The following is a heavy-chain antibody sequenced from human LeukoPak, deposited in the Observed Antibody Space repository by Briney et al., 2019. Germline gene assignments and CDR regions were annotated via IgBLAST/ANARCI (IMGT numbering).Heavy chain of an antibody. D-gene: IGHD5-12*01. Sequence: GGSLRLSCAASGFTFDDYAMRWVRQGPGKGLERVSLISWDGGSTYYADSVKGRFTISRDNAKNSLYLQMNSLRAEDTAVYYCARHSGYVKIHAYWGQGTLVTVSS. CDR2: ISWDGGST. CDR1: GFTFDDYA. J-gene: IGHJ4*02. V-gene: IGHV3-43D*03. CDR3: ARHSGYVKIHAY.